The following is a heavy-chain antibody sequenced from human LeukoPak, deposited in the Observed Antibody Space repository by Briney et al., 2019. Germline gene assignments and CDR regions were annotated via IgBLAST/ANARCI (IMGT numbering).Heavy chain of an antibody. CDR3: ARADGYSYGYGDI. J-gene: IGHJ3*02. Sequence: GSLRLSCAASGFTFSSYWMSWIRQPPGKGLEWIGEINHSGSTNYNPSLKSRVTISVDTSKNQFSLKLSSVTAADTAVYYCARADGYSYGYGDIWGQGTMVTVSS. CDR2: INHSGST. CDR1: GFTFSSYW. V-gene: IGHV4-34*01. D-gene: IGHD5-18*01.